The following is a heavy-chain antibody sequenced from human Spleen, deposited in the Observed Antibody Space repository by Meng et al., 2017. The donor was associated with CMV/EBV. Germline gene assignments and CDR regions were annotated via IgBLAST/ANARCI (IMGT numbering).Heavy chain of an antibody. CDR3: ASFDHIPRRNYFDY. CDR1: GGSMSSGNYY. J-gene: IGHJ4*02. D-gene: IGHD2-21*01. Sequence: QVPPPESGPGLVEPSQTLSLTCTVSGGSMSSGNYYWSWIRQPPGKGLEWIGYIHHSGSAYYNPSLKSRVSISVDTSKNQFSLNLNSMTAADTAVYYCASFDHIPRRNYFDYWGQGTLVTVSS. V-gene: IGHV4-30-4*01. CDR2: IHHSGSA.